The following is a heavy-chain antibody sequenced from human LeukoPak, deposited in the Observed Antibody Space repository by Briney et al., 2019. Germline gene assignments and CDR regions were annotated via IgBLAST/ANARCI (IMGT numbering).Heavy chain of an antibody. V-gene: IGHV3-33*01. CDR3: VTDGADYYDSTGYPIYFDY. J-gene: IGHJ4*02. CDR1: GFTFSSYG. D-gene: IGHD3-22*01. Sequence: WGSLRLSCAASGFTFSSYGMHWVRQAPGKGLEWVAVIWYDGSNKYYADSVKGRFTISGDNSKNTLYLQMNSLRAEDTAVYYCVTDGADYYDSTGYPIYFDYWGQGTLVTVSS. CDR2: IWYDGSNK.